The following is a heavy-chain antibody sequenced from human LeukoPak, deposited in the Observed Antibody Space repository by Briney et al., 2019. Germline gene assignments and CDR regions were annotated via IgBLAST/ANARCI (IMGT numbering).Heavy chain of an antibody. V-gene: IGHV4-59*01. D-gene: IGHD3-10*01. CDR2: IYYTGST. J-gene: IGHJ4*02. CDR3: AREANYYGSGSYFEGTFDY. Sequence: SETLSLTCTVSGVSITTYYWSWIRQPPGKGLEWIGYIYYTGSTNYNPSLKSRVTISADMSKNEFSLRLTSVTAADTAVYYCAREANYYGSGSYFEGTFDYWGQGSLVTVSS. CDR1: GVSITTYY.